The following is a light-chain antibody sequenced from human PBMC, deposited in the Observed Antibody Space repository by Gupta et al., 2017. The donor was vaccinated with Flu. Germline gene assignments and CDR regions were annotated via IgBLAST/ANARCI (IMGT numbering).Light chain of an antibody. CDR1: SDVGGYNY. Sequence: SDVGGYNYVSWYQQHPGKAPKLMIYDVSNRPSGVSNRFSGSKSGNTASLTISGLQAEDEADYYCSSYTSSSTPFVFGTGTKVTVL. J-gene: IGLJ1*01. CDR2: DVS. CDR3: SSYTSSSTPFV. V-gene: IGLV2-14*04.